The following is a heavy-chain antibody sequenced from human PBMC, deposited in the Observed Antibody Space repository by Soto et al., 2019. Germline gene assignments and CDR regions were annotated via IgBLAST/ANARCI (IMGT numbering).Heavy chain of an antibody. V-gene: IGHV3-15*01. J-gene: IGHJ6*02. CDR3: TTGRDGYNPYYYYGMDV. D-gene: IGHD5-12*01. CDR1: GFTFSNAW. Sequence: SLRLSCAASGFTFSNAWMSWVRQAPGKGLEWVGRIKSKTDGGTTDYAAPVKGRFTISRDDSKNTLYLQMNSLKTEDTAVYYCTTGRDGYNPYYYYGMDVWGQGTTVTVSS. CDR2: IKSKTDGGTT.